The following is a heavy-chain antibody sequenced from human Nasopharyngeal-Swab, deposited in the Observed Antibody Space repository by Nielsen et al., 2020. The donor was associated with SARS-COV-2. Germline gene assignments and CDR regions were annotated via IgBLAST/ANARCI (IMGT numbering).Heavy chain of an antibody. CDR3: ARDRDYAGAFDI. CDR1: GFTFSSYW. J-gene: IGHJ3*02. Sequence: GESLKSSGAASGFTFSSYWMSWVRQAPGKGLEWVANIKQDGSEKYYVDSVKGRFTISRDNAKNSLYLQMNSLRAEDTAVYYCARDRDYAGAFDIWGQGTMVTVSS. CDR2: IKQDGSEK. V-gene: IGHV3-7*01. D-gene: IGHD2-2*01.